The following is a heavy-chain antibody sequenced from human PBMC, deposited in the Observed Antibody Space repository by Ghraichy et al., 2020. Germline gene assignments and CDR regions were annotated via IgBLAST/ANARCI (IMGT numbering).Heavy chain of an antibody. Sequence: GGSLRLSGEVSGLTFSNYGMHWVRQAPGKGLVWVSHISYDGTKTNFAESVKGRFTVSRDDAKSMVYLQMNSLKADDSAVYYCVAAKKSSSSTCDYWGQGTLVTVSS. CDR2: ISYDGTKT. J-gene: IGHJ4*02. V-gene: IGHV3-74*01. D-gene: IGHD6-13*01. CDR3: VAAKKSSSSTCDY. CDR1: GLTFSNYG.